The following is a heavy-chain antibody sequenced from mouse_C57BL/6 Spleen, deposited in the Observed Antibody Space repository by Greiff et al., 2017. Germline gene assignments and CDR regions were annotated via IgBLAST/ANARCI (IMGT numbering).Heavy chain of an antibody. Sequence: QVQLQQSGAELVRPGASVTLSCKASGYTFTDYEMHWVKQTPVHGLEWIGAIDPETGGTAYNQKFKGKAILTADTSSTSAYMELRSLTSEYSAVDYWSCLSDYDSNCYALDYWGQGTSVTVSS. D-gene: IGHD2-4*01. CDR1: GYTFTDYE. J-gene: IGHJ4*01. V-gene: IGHV1-15*01. CDR3: SCLSDYDSNCYALDY. CDR2: IDPETGGT.